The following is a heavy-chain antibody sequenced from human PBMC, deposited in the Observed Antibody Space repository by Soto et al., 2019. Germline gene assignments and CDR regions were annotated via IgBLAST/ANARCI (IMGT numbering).Heavy chain of an antibody. CDR2: IYYSGST. D-gene: IGHD2-15*01. CDR3: ARHPGYCSGGSCNGQYTLDV. Sequence: SETLCPTYTVSGGSIIRCSYCWGWIRQPPGQGLEWIGSIYYSGSTYYNPSLKSRVTISVDTSKNQFSLKLSSVTAADTAVYFCARHPGYCSGGSCNGQYTLDVWGQGTTVT. V-gene: IGHV4-39*01. J-gene: IGHJ6*02. CDR1: GGSIIRCSYC.